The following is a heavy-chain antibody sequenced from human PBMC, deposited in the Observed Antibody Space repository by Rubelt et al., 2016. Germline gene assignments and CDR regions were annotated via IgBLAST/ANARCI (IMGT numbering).Heavy chain of an antibody. CDR1: GGSFSGYY. CDR3: ARGLRGYSYGYIIFDY. Sequence: QVQLQQWGAGLLKPSETLSLTCAVYGGSFSGYYWSWIRQPPGKGLEWIGEINHSGSTNYNPSLKSRVTISVDTSKNQFSLKLSSVTAADTAGYYCARGLRGYSYGYIIFDYWGQGTLVTVSS. J-gene: IGHJ4*02. D-gene: IGHD5-18*01. V-gene: IGHV4-34*01. CDR2: INHSGST.